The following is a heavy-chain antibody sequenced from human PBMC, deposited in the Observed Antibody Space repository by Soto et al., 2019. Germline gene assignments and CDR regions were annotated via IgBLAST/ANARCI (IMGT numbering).Heavy chain of an antibody. V-gene: IGHV3-21*01. CDR3: AVVVVAAPFDY. CDR2: ISSSSSYI. D-gene: IGHD2-15*01. Sequence: EVQLVESGGGLVKPGGSLRLSCAASGFTFSSYSMNWVRQAPGKGLEWVSSISSSSSYIYYADSVKGRFTISRDNAKNSLYLKMNSLRAEDTAVYYCAVVVVAAPFDYWGQGTLVTVSS. J-gene: IGHJ4*02. CDR1: GFTFSSYS.